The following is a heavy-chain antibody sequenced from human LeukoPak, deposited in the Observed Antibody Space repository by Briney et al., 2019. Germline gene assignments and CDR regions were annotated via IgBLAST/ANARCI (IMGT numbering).Heavy chain of an antibody. CDR2: IIPIFGTA. D-gene: IGHD2-2*01. J-gene: IGHJ4*02. CDR1: GGTFSSYA. CDR3: ARESDCSSTSCPNDY. V-gene: IGHV1-69*01. Sequence: GASVKVSCKASGGTFSSYAISWLRQAPGQGLEWMGGIIPIFGTANYAQKFQGRVTITADESTSTAYMELSSLRSEDTAVYYCARESDCSSTSCPNDYWGQGTLVTVSS.